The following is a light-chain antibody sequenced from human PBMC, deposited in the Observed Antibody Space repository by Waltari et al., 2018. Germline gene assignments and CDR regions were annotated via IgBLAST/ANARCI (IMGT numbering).Light chain of an antibody. Sequence: EIVMTQSPATLSVSPGERATLSCRASQSISSNLAWYQQKPGQSPRLLIYGASTRATGIPARLSGSGSGKEFTLTSSSLQSEDFAVDYCQQYNSWPYTFGQGSKLEIK. CDR2: GAS. V-gene: IGKV3-15*01. CDR1: QSISSN. J-gene: IGKJ2*01. CDR3: QQYNSWPYT.